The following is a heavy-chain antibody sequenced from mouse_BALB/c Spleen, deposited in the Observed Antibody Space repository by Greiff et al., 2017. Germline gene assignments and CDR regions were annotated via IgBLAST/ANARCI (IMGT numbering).Heavy chain of an antibody. CDR1: GFNFKDTY. Sequence: EVQLQESGAELVKPGASVKLSCTASGFNFKDTYMHWVKQRPEQGLEWIGRIDPANGNTKYDPKFQGKATITADTSSNTAYLQLSSLTSEDTAVYYCARGGDGYPAWFAYWGEGTLVTVSA. CDR3: ARGGDGYPAWFAY. D-gene: IGHD2-3*01. V-gene: IGHV14-3*02. CDR2: IDPANGNT. J-gene: IGHJ3*01.